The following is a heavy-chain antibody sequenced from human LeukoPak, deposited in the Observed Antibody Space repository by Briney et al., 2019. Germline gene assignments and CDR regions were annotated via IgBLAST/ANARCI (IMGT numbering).Heavy chain of an antibody. V-gene: IGHV3-7*01. CDR1: GVSFSGDW. J-gene: IGHJ4*02. CDR2: IKQDGGEK. D-gene: IGHD5-12*01. Sequence: GGSLRLSCAACGVSFSGDWMTGVRQAPGKGLGWVAKIKQDGGEKYYVDSLTGRFTISRDNAKNSLHLQMKSLRAEGTALYYCARASGFVADDYWGQGTLVIVSS. CDR3: ARASGFVADDY.